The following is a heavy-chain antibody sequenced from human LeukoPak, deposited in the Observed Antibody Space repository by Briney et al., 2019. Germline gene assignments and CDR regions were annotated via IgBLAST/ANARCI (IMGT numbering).Heavy chain of an antibody. V-gene: IGHV1-2*02. J-gene: IGHJ4*02. CDR3: AREPSYDYVWGSYGVDY. Sequence: ASVKVSCKASGYTFTGYYMHWVRQAPGQGLEWMGWINPNSGGTNYAQKFQGRVTMTRDTSISTAYMELSRLRSDDTAVYYCAREPSYDYVWGSYGVDYWGQGTLVTVSS. D-gene: IGHD3-16*01. CDR1: GYTFTGYY. CDR2: INPNSGGT.